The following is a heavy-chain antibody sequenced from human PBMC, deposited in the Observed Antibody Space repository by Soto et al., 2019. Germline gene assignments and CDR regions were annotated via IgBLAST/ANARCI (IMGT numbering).Heavy chain of an antibody. CDR1: GGSMSNGYYY. D-gene: IGHD1-26*01. CDR3: ARVSGSYYYGMDV. Sequence: SETLSLTCTVSGGSMSNGYYYWSWVRQNPGKGLEWIGHIYHSGRTYYNPSLKSRVTISVDKSKNQFSLRLTSVTAADTAVYYCARVSGSYYYGMDVWGQGTTVTVSS. CDR2: IYHSGRT. J-gene: IGHJ6*02. V-gene: IGHV4-31*03.